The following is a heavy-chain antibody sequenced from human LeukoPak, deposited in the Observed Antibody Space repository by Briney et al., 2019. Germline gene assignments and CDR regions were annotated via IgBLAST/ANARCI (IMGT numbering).Heavy chain of an antibody. Sequence: GGSLRLSCAASGFTFSSYSMNWVRQAPGKGLEWVSSISSSSSYIYYAGSVKGRFTISRDNAKNSLYLQMNSLRAEDTAVYYCARDRRYSSGWYGATTHDYWGQGTLVTVSS. CDR3: ARDRRYSSGWYGATTHDY. D-gene: IGHD6-19*01. V-gene: IGHV3-21*01. CDR1: GFTFSSYS. CDR2: ISSSSSYI. J-gene: IGHJ4*02.